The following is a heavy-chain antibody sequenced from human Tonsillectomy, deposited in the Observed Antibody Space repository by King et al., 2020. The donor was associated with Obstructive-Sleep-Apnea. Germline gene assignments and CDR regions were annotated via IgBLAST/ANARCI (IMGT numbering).Heavy chain of an antibody. CDR1: GFTFSSYD. J-gene: IGHJ4*02. D-gene: IGHD3-22*01. V-gene: IGHV3-13*01. CDR3: ARDWGLDYYDI. Sequence: VQLVESGGGLVQPGGSLRLSCAASGFTFSSYDMHWVRQATGKGLEWVSAIGTAVDTYYPGSVKGRFTISRENAKNSLYLQMNSLRAGDTAVYYCARDWGLDYYDIWGQGTLVTVSS. CDR2: IGTAVDT.